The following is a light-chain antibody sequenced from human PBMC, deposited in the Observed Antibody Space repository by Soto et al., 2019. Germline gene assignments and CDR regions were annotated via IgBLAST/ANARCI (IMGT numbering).Light chain of an antibody. CDR1: QSISSW. V-gene: IGKV1-5*01. CDR2: DAS. Sequence: DIQMTQSPSTLSASVGDRVTITCRASQSISSWLAWYQQKPGKAPKLLIYDASSLESGVPSRFSGSGSGTEFTLTISSLQPDDFATYYCQPYNRDSGPFGQG. J-gene: IGKJ1*01. CDR3: QPYNRDSGP.